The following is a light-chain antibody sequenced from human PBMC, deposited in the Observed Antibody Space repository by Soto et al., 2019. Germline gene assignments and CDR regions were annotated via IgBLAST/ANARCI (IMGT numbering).Light chain of an antibody. J-gene: IGKJ1*01. Sequence: DIVLTQSPGTVSLSPGERATLSCRASQSVSSGYLAWYQQKPGQAPRLLIYGVSSRATGIPDRFSGSGSGTDFTLNISRLEPEDFAVYYCQQYGSSPLTFGQGTKVEIK. CDR3: QQYGSSPLT. CDR2: GVS. V-gene: IGKV3-20*01. CDR1: QSVSSGY.